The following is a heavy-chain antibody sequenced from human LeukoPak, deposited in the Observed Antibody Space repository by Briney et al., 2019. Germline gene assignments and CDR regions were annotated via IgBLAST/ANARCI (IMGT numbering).Heavy chain of an antibody. Sequence: GGSLRLSCAASVFTFSSYFMSWVRQAPWKGLEWVSSISNSGGSTYYADSVKGRFTISRDNSKNTLYLQMNSLRAEDTAVYYCAKDPNSAFDYWGQGTLVTVSS. D-gene: IGHD2-8*01. CDR1: VFTFSSYF. CDR3: AKDPNSAFDY. J-gene: IGHJ4*02. CDR2: ISNSGGST. V-gene: IGHV3-23*01.